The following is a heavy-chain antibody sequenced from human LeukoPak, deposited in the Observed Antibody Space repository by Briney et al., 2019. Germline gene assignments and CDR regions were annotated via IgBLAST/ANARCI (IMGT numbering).Heavy chain of an antibody. CDR1: GYSFTSYW. CDR2: IDPSDSYT. Sequence: GESLKISCKGSGYSFTSYWISWVRQMPGKGLEWMGRIDPSDSYTNYSPSFQGHVTISADKSNSTAYLQWSSLKASDTAMYYCARHAEGTHGMDVWGQGTTVTVSS. V-gene: IGHV5-10-1*01. CDR3: ARHAEGTHGMDV. D-gene: IGHD3-10*01. J-gene: IGHJ6*02.